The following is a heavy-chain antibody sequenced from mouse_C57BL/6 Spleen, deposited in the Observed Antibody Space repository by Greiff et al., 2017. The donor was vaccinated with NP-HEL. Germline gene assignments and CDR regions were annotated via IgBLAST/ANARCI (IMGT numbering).Heavy chain of an antibody. Sequence: QVQLKQPGAELVKPGASVKLSCKASGYTFTSYWMQWVKQRPGQGLEWIGEIDPSDSYTNYNQKFKGKATLTVDTSSSTAYMQLSSLTSEDSAVYYCARSKTYFAYWGQGTLVTVSA. CDR1: GYTFTSYW. CDR3: ARSKTYFAY. CDR2: IDPSDSYT. V-gene: IGHV1-50*01. J-gene: IGHJ3*01.